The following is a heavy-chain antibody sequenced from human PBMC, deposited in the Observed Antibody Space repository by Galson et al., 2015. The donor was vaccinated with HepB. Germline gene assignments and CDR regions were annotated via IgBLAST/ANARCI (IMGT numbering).Heavy chain of an antibody. J-gene: IGHJ4*02. CDR3: VRSSNFDT. CDR1: GFTFSSYW. Sequence: SLRLSCAASGFTFSSYWMHWVRQAPGKGLVWVSRIKTDGSYTSYADSVKGRFTISRDNAKNTVYLEMNNLRTEDTSIYYCVRSSNFDTWGQGTLVTVSS. V-gene: IGHV3-74*01. CDR2: IKTDGSYT. D-gene: IGHD2-2*01.